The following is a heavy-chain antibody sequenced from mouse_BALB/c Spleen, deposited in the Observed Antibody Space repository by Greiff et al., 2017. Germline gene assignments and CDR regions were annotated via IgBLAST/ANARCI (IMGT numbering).Heavy chain of an antibody. V-gene: IGHV1-63*02. D-gene: IGHD1-1*01. J-gene: IGHJ2*01. CDR1: GYTFTNYW. CDR2: IYPGGGYT. Sequence: QVQLQQSGAELVRPGTSVKISCKASGYTFTNYWLGWVKQRPGHGLEWIGDIYPGGGYTNYNEKFKGKATLTADTSSSTAYMQLSSLTSEDSAVYFCARSSYYGSRGDYWGQGTTLTVSS. CDR3: ARSSYYGSRGDY.